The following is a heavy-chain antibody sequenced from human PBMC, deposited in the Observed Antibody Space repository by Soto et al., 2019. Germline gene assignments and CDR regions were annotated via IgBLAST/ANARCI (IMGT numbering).Heavy chain of an antibody. J-gene: IGHJ4*02. Sequence: QVQLQESGPGLVKPSETLSLTCTVSGGSISSYYWSWIRQPPGKGLEWSGYIYYSGSTNYNPSLKSRFTMSVETSKNQFSLKLSSVTAADTAVYYCARVRYDFWSGYYPEYYFDYWGQGTLVTVSS. D-gene: IGHD3-3*01. CDR1: GGSISSYY. CDR2: IYYSGST. V-gene: IGHV4-59*01. CDR3: ARVRYDFWSGYYPEYYFDY.